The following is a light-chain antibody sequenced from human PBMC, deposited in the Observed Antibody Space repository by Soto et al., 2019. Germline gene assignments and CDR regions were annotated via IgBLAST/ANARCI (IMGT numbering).Light chain of an antibody. J-gene: IGKJ1*01. CDR3: QQRSNWPVT. V-gene: IGKV3-11*01. CDR1: QSVSTY. CDR2: DAS. Sequence: EIVLTQSPATLSLSPGERATTSCRASQSVSTYLAWYQQKPGQAPGLLIYDASNRATGIPARFSGSGSGTDFTLTISSLEPEDFAVYYCQQRSNWPVTFGQGTKV.